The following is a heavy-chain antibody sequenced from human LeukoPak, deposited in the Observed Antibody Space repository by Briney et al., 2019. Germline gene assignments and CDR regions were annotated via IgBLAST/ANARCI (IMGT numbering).Heavy chain of an antibody. Sequence: PGGSLRLSCAASGFTFSSNWMHWVRQAPGKGLVWVSRINEDGSTTNYADSVKGRSTIFSDNAKTTLYLQMNSLRAEDTAVYYCVRDLGGRSGHWGQGTLVTVSP. D-gene: IGHD1-26*01. V-gene: IGHV3-74*01. CDR3: VRDLGGRSGH. J-gene: IGHJ4*02. CDR1: GFTFSSNW. CDR2: INEDGSTT.